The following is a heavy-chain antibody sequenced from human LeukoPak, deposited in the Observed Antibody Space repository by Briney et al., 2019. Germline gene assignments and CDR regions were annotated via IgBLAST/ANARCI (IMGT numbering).Heavy chain of an antibody. V-gene: IGHV4-30-4*01. CDR2: MYYSGST. J-gene: IGHJ5*02. CDR1: GGSISSGDYY. D-gene: IGHD3-22*01. CDR3: ARPYYYDSRIDP. Sequence: SQTLSLTCTVSGGSISSGDYYWSRIRQPPGKGLEWIAYMYYSGSTYYNPSLKSRVTMTADTSKYQLSLKLSSVTAADTAVYYCARPYYYDSRIDPWGQGILVTVSS.